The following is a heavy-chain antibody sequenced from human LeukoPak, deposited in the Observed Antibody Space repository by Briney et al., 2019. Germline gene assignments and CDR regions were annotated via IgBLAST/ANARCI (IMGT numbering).Heavy chain of an antibody. J-gene: IGHJ6*02. CDR2: IWYDGSNK. CDR3: ARELIVGAPEGYYYGMDV. D-gene: IGHD1-26*01. CDR1: GFTFSSYA. V-gene: IGHV3-33*08. Sequence: GGSLRLSCAASGFTFSSYAMHWVRQAPGKGLEWVAVIWYDGSNKYYADSVKGRFTISRDNSKNTLYLQMSSLRAEDTAVYYCARELIVGAPEGYYYGMDVWGQGTTVTVSS.